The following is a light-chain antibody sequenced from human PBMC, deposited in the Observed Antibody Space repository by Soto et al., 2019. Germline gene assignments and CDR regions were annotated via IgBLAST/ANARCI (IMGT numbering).Light chain of an antibody. CDR1: QSVSSN. V-gene: IGKV3-15*01. CDR2: GAS. CDR3: QQYDNWPRT. Sequence: EILMTQSPVTLSVSPGERATLSCRASQSVSSNLAWYQQKPGQAPRLLIFGASTRASGIPDRVSGSGSGTEFTLTISSLQSEDFAVYYCQQYDNWPRTFGQGTKVEIK. J-gene: IGKJ1*01.